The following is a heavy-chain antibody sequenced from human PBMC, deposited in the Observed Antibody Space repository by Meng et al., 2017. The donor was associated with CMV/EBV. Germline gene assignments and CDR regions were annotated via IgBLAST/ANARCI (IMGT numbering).Heavy chain of an antibody. J-gene: IGHJ6*02. CDR2: INPNSGGT. Sequence: ASVKVSCKASGYTFTGYYMHWVRQAPGQGLEWMGWINPNSGGTNYAQKFQGRVTMTRDTSISTAYMELSRLRSEDTAVYYCARAQIRGVTTFHYYYYGMDVWGQGTTVTVSS. V-gene: IGHV1-2*02. CDR1: GYTFTGYY. D-gene: IGHD3-10*01. CDR3: ARAQIRGVTTFHYYYYGMDV.